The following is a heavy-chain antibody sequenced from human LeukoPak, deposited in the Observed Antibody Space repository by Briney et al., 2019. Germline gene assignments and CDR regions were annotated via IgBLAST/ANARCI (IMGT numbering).Heavy chain of an antibody. Sequence: PSETLSLTCAVYGGSFSGYYWSWIRQPPGKGLEWIGYIYYSGSTNYNPSLKSRVTISVDTSKTQFSLKLSSVTAADTAVYYCARRYCSSTSCPFDYWGQGTLVTVSS. D-gene: IGHD2-2*01. CDR1: GGSFSGYY. CDR3: ARRYCSSTSCPFDY. J-gene: IGHJ4*02. V-gene: IGHV4-59*01. CDR2: IYYSGST.